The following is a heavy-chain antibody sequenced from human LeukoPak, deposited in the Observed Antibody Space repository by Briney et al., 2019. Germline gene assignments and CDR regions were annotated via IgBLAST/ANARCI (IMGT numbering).Heavy chain of an antibody. Sequence: SETLSLTCTVSGGSISNSSYYWGWIRQPPGKGLEWIGSIYYSGNTFYNPSLKSRVTIFVDTSKNQFSLKLSSVTAADTAVYYCARHRFNHVLAPFDYWGQGSLVTVSS. CDR1: GGSISNSSYY. CDR3: ARHRFNHVLAPFDY. V-gene: IGHV4-39*01. CDR2: IYYSGNT. J-gene: IGHJ4*02. D-gene: IGHD1-14*01.